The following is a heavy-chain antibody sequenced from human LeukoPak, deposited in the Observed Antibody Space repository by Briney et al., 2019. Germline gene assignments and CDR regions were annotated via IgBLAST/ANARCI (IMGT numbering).Heavy chain of an antibody. V-gene: IGHV3-48*03. J-gene: IGHJ4*02. Sequence: PGGSLRLSCAASGFCFSVYEMNWVRLAPGQGPGRVSYISSSGSTIYYADSVKGLFTISRDNDKNSLYLQMNSLRAEDTAFYYCARDKYDSSGRFDYWGQGTLVTVSS. D-gene: IGHD3-22*01. CDR2: ISSSGSTI. CDR3: ARDKYDSSGRFDY. CDR1: GFCFSVYE.